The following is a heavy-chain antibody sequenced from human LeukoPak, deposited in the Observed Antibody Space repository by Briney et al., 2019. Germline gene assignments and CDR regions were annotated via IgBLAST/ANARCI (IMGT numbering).Heavy chain of an antibody. CDR1: GVTFINYT. CDR3: AKDLKVLRFLEWLSPFDY. D-gene: IGHD3-3*01. Sequence: GGSLRLSCVGSGVTFINYTMTWVRQAPGKGLEWISSISSSSTKIYYADSVKGRFTISRDNSKNTLYLQMNSLRAEDTAVYYCAKDLKVLRFLEWLSPFDYWGQGTLVTVSS. CDR2: ISSSSTKI. J-gene: IGHJ4*02. V-gene: IGHV3-23*01.